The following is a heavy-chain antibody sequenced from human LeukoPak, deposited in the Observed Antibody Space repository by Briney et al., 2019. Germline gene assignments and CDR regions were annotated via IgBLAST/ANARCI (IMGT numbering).Heavy chain of an antibody. J-gene: IGHJ5*02. V-gene: IGHV5-10-1*01. D-gene: IGHD2-21*01. Sequence: GESLQISCKGSGCFFTSYWISWVRQMPGKGLEWMGRIDPSDSYTNYSPSFQGHVTISADKSISTAYLQWSSLKASDTAMYYCARHEGGLLVHDWFDPWGQGTLVTVSS. CDR1: GCFFTSYW. CDR3: ARHEGGLLVHDWFDP. CDR2: IDPSDSYT.